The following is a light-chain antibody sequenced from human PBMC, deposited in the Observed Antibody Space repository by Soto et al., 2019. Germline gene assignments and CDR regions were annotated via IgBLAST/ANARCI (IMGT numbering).Light chain of an antibody. CDR2: EVS. CDR3: SSYTSSSTLGYV. CDR1: SSDVGGYNY. J-gene: IGLJ1*01. Sequence: QSALTQPASVSGSSGQSITISCTGTSSDVGGYNYVSWYQQHPGKAPKLMIYEVSNRPSGVSNRFSGSKSGNTASLTISGLQAEDEADYYCSSYTSSSTLGYVFGTGTKLTVL. V-gene: IGLV2-14*01.